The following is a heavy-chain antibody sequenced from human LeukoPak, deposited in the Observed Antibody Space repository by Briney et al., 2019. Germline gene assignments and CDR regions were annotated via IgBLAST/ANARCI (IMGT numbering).Heavy chain of an antibody. D-gene: IGHD6-6*01. CDR2: ISRSGAGT. CDR1: GFTFSNYA. Sequence: GGSLRLSCAASGFTFSNYAMSWVRQAPGKGLEWVSGISRSGAGTYYADSVKGRFTISRDNSKNTLYLQMNSLRAEDTAVYYCAKGVPDGILEYSSSSGYFDYWGQGTLVTVSS. CDR3: AKGVPDGILEYSSSSGYFDY. J-gene: IGHJ4*02. V-gene: IGHV3-23*01.